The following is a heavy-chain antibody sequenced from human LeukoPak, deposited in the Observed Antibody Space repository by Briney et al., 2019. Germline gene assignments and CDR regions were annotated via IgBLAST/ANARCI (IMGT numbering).Heavy chain of an antibody. V-gene: IGHV1-69*06. CDR3: ARALLPGYYYDSSGYGDDAFDI. CDR1: GGTFSSYA. J-gene: IGHJ3*02. Sequence: SVKVSCKASGGTFSSYAISWVRQAPGQGLEWMGGIIPIFGTANYAQKFQGRVTITADKSTSTAYMELSSLRSEDTAVYYCARALLPGYYYDSSGYGDDAFDIWGQGTMVTVSS. D-gene: IGHD3-22*01. CDR2: IIPIFGTA.